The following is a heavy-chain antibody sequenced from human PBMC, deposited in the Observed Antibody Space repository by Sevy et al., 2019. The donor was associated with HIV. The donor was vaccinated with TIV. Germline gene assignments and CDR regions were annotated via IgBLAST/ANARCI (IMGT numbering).Heavy chain of an antibody. V-gene: IGHV1-2*06. CDR2: INPNSGGT. Sequence: ASVKVSCKASGYTFTGYYMHWVRQAPGQGLEWMGRINPNSGGTNYAQKFQGRVTMTRDTSISTAYMELSRLRSDDTAVYYCARGILQQLAYYYYGMDVWGQGTTVTVYS. D-gene: IGHD6-13*01. CDR1: GYTFTGYY. CDR3: ARGILQQLAYYYYGMDV. J-gene: IGHJ6*02.